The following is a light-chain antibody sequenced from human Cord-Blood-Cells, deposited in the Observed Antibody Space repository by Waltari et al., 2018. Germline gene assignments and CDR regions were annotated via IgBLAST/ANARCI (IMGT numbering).Light chain of an antibody. CDR1: KLGDKY. Sequence: SYELTQPPSVSVSPGQTASITCSGDKLGDKYACWYQQKPGQSPVLVIYQDSKRPSGCPETFSGSNSGNTATLTISGTQAMDEADYYCQAWDSSTVVFGGGTKLTVL. CDR2: QDS. V-gene: IGLV3-1*01. CDR3: QAWDSSTVV. J-gene: IGLJ2*01.